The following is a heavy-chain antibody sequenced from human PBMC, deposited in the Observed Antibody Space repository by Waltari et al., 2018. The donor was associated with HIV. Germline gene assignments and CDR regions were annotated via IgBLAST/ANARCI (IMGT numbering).Heavy chain of an antibody. CDR2: ISGSGDNR. CDR1: GFSFSIYA. V-gene: IGHV3-23*01. CDR3: TKDPVTAVGNINWFDP. J-gene: IGHJ5*02. D-gene: IGHD6-13*01. Sequence: EVQLLESGGGLVQPGGSRRLACRASGFSFSIYAMNWVRQAPGKGLEWVSGISGSGDNRYYADSVKGRFTISRDNSKNKVFLQMKSLRPEDTAFYYCTKDPVTAVGNINWFDPWGQGTLVTVSS.